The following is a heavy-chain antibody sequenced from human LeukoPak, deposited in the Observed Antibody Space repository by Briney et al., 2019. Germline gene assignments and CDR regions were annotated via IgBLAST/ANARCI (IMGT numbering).Heavy chain of an antibody. J-gene: IGHJ5*02. CDR3: ARDGTYSSSPKSPTYWFDP. Sequence: ASVKVSCKASGDTFSSYALSWVRQAPGQGLEWMGGIIPIFGTANYAQKFQGRVTITADESTSTAYMELSSLRSEDTAVYYCARDGTYSSSPKSPTYWFDPWGQGTLVTVSS. CDR2: IIPIFGTA. D-gene: IGHD6-6*01. V-gene: IGHV1-69*13. CDR1: GDTFSSYA.